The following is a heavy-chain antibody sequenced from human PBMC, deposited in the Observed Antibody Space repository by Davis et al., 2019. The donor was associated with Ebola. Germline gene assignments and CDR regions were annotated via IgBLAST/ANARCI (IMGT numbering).Heavy chain of an antibody. J-gene: IGHJ6*04. CDR3: ARHTGVVVTAIWPIYYYGMDV. V-gene: IGHV4-34*01. Sequence: SETLSLTCAVYGGSFSGYYWSWIRQPPGKGVEWIGEINHSGSTNYNPSLKSRVTISVDTSKNQFSLKLSSVTAADTAVYYCARHTGVVVTAIWPIYYYGMDVWGKGTMVTVSS. D-gene: IGHD2-21*02. CDR2: INHSGST. CDR1: GGSFSGYY.